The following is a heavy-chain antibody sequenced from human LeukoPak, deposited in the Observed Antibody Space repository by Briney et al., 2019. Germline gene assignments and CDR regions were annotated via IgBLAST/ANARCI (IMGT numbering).Heavy chain of an antibody. CDR3: ARDPGSSSFDY. D-gene: IGHD6-13*01. V-gene: IGHV3-7*01. CDR2: INKDGSVK. J-gene: IGHJ4*02. Sequence: GGSLRLSCAASTFTFSTYCMTWVRQPPAKGPEFVTNINKDGSVKNYVDPVKGRFTISRDNAKNSLYLQMNSLRADDTDVYYCARDPGSSSFDYWGQGTLVTVSS. CDR1: TFTFSTYC.